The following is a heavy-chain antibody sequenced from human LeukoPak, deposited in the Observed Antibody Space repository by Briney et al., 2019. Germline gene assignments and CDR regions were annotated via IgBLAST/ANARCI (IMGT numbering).Heavy chain of an antibody. V-gene: IGHV1-24*01. CDR1: GYTLTELS. J-gene: IGHJ4*02. Sequence: GASVKVSCKVSGYTLTELSMHWVREAPGKGREWMGGFDPEDGETIYAQKFQGRVTMTEDTSTDTAYMELSSLRSEDTAVYYCATGLRYFDWLGGWGQGTLVTVSS. CDR3: ATGLRYFDWLGG. D-gene: IGHD3-9*01. CDR2: FDPEDGET.